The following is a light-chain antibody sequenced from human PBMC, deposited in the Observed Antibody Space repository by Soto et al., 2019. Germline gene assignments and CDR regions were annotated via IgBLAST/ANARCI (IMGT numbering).Light chain of an antibody. Sequence: QSVLTQPASVSGSPGQSITISCTGTSSDVGGYKYVSWYQQHPGKAPKLMLYDVTYRASGVSYRFSGSKSGNTASLTISGLQAEDEADYYCASYTSQVRLFGTGTKLTVL. CDR1: SSDVGGYKY. J-gene: IGLJ1*01. CDR3: ASYTSQVRL. CDR2: DVT. V-gene: IGLV2-14*01.